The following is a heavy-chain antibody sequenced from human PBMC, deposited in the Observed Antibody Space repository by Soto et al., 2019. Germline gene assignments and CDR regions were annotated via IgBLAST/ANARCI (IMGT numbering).Heavy chain of an antibody. V-gene: IGHV4-34*01. D-gene: IGHD3-10*01. Sequence: PSETLSLTCAVYGGSFSGYYWSWIRQPPGKGLEWIGEINHSGSTNYNPSLKSRVTISVDTSKNQFSLTLSSVTAADTAVYYCARGRARYYGSGSYYKGKEPKYYYYGRHVWGQGTTVTVS. CDR3: ARGRARYYGSGSYYKGKEPKYYYYGRHV. J-gene: IGHJ6*02. CDR2: INHSGST. CDR1: GGSFSGYY.